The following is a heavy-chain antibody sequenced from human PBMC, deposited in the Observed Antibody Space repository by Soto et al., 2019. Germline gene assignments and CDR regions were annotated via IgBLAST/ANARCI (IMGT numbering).Heavy chain of an antibody. D-gene: IGHD1-26*01. J-gene: IGHJ1*01. CDR2: VNPNSGGT. V-gene: IGHV1-2*02. CDR3: ATDSGSYSFREYFHH. Sequence: QVQLVQSGAEVKKPGASVKVSCKSSGYTFTDYYVHWVRQAPGQGLEWMGWVNPNSGGTHYAQRFQGRVTMTRDTSISTAYMELTRLTSDDTAVYYCATDSGSYSFREYFHHWGQGAPITVSS. CDR1: GYTFTDYY.